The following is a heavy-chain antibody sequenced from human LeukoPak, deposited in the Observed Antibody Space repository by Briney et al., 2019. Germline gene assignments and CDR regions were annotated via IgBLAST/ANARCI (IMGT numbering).Heavy chain of an antibody. CDR3: ARPRKGIRVLDV. CDR1: GYTFTSYD. CDR2: MNPNSGNT. Sequence: ASVKVSCKASGYTFTSYDIKWVRQATGQGLEWMGWMNPNSGNTGYAQKFQGRVTMTRNTSISTAYMELSSLRSEDTAVYYCARPRKGIRVLDVWGQGTTVTVSS. V-gene: IGHV1-8*01. D-gene: IGHD3-3*02. J-gene: IGHJ6*02.